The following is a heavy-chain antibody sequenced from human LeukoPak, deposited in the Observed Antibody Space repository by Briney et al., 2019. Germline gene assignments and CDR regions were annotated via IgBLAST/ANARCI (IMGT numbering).Heavy chain of an antibody. Sequence: PGGSLRLSCAASGFTFSSYSMTWVRQAPGKGLEWVSSISSSSYIYYADSVKGRFTISRDNVKNSLYLQMNSLRAEDTAVYYCARDQGQEPTSAAGAFDYWGQGTLVTVSS. CDR1: GFTFSSYS. CDR2: ISSSSYI. D-gene: IGHD6-13*01. V-gene: IGHV3-21*01. J-gene: IGHJ4*02. CDR3: ARDQGQEPTSAAGAFDY.